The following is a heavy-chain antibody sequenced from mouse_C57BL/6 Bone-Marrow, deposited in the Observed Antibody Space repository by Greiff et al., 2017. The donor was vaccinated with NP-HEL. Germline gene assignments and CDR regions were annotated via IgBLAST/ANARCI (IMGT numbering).Heavy chain of an antibody. CDR3: ARDYGSPWFAY. Sequence: DVKLVESGGGLVKPGGSLTLSCAASGFTFSDYGMHWVRQAPEKGLEWVAYISSGSSTIYYADTVKGRFTISRDNAKNTLFLQMTSLRSEDTAMYYCARDYGSPWFAYWGQGTLVTVSA. CDR2: ISSGSSTI. CDR1: GFTFSDYG. J-gene: IGHJ3*01. D-gene: IGHD1-1*01. V-gene: IGHV5-17*01.